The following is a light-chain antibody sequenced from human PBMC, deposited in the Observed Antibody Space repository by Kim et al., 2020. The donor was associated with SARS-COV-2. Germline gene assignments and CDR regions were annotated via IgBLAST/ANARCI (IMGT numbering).Light chain of an antibody. CDR2: QDT. Sequence: MTPGQTASFTCSGDKLGDKYTSWYQQRPGQSPVLVIYQDTKRPSGIPERFSGSNSGNTATLTISEAQAMDEADYYCQAWDSSTVVFGGGTQLTVL. CDR1: KLGDKY. J-gene: IGLJ3*02. CDR3: QAWDSSTVV. V-gene: IGLV3-1*01.